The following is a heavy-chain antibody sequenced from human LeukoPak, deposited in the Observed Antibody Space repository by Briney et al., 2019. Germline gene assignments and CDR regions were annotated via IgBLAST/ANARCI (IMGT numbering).Heavy chain of an antibody. CDR1: GYTFTDYY. Sequence: ASVKVSCKASGYTFTDYYLHWVRQAPGHGLEWMGWIKPDGGDTNYAQRLQGRVTMTRDTSISTAYMELTNLSSDDTAVYYCARGITIYGVMIIYFDSWGQGTLVTVSS. V-gene: IGHV1-2*02. D-gene: IGHD3-3*01. J-gene: IGHJ4*02. CDR3: ARGITIYGVMIIYFDS. CDR2: IKPDGGDT.